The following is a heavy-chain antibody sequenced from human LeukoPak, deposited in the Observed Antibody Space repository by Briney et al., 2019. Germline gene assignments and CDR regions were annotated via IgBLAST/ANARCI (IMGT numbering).Heavy chain of an antibody. Sequence: GGSLRLPCAASGFTFSSYSMNWVRQAPGEGLEWVSYISGSSSTIYYADSVKGRFTISRDNAKNSLYLQMNSLRAEDTAVYYCARRLGSDGFDYWGQGTLVTVSS. J-gene: IGHJ4*02. CDR3: ARRLGSDGFDY. CDR2: ISGSSSTI. D-gene: IGHD3-16*01. CDR1: GFTFSSYS. V-gene: IGHV3-48*01.